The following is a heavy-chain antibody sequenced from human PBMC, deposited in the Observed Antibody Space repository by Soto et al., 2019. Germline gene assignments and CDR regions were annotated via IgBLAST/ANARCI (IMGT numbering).Heavy chain of an antibody. Sequence: GGSLRLSCAASGFTFSSYSMNWVRQAPGKGLEWVSSISSSSSYIYYADSVKGRFTISRDNAKNSLYLQMNSLRAEDTAVYYCARDHGRSIVVVVAATSGLDYWGQGTLVTVSS. V-gene: IGHV3-21*01. CDR1: GFTFSSYS. CDR2: ISSSSSYI. CDR3: ARDHGRSIVVVVAATSGLDY. D-gene: IGHD2-15*01. J-gene: IGHJ4*02.